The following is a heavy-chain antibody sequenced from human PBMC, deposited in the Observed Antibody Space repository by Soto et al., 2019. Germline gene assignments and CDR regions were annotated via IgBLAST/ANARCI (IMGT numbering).Heavy chain of an antibody. CDR1: GYTFTSYY. D-gene: IGHD2-2*01. V-gene: IGHV1-46*01. J-gene: IGHJ6*02. CDR2: INPSGGST. Sequence: ASVKVSCKASGYTFTSYYMHWVRQAPGQGLEWMGIINPSGGSTSYAQKIQGRVTMTRDTSTSTVYMELSSLRSEDTAVYYCARAMVPFGRLRWDIVLVPAADYYYYGMDVWGQGTTVTVSS. CDR3: ARAMVPFGRLRWDIVLVPAADYYYYGMDV.